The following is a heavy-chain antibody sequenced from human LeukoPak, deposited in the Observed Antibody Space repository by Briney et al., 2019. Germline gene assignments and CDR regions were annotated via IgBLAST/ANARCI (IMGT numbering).Heavy chain of an antibody. CDR3: ARDKRNSNGWYATFDY. Sequence: GGSLRLSCAASGFTFTNYAMHWVRQAPGKGLEFVAAINSDGDGTYYGNSVKGRFTISRDTSKNTLFLQMDSLRPDDTSVYYCARDKRNSNGWYATFDYWGQGTPVTVSS. CDR1: GFTFTNYA. V-gene: IGHV3-64*01. D-gene: IGHD6-19*01. CDR2: INSDGDGT. J-gene: IGHJ4*02.